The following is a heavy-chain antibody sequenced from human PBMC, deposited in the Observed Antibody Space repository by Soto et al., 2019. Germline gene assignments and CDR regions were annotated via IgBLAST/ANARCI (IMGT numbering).Heavy chain of an antibody. Sequence: QVQLVESGGGVVQPGRSLRLSCAASGFTFSSYGMHWVRQAPGKGLEWVAVISYDGSNKYYADSVKGRFTISRDNSKNTLYLQMNSLRAEDTAVYYCAKDNTWYFDYWGQGTLVTVSS. CDR1: GFTFSSYG. CDR3: AKDNTWYFDY. V-gene: IGHV3-30*18. CDR2: ISYDGSNK. J-gene: IGHJ4*02.